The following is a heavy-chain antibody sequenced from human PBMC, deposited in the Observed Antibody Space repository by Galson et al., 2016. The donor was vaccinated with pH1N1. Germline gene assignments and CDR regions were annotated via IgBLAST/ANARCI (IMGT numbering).Heavy chain of an antibody. Sequence: PALVKPTQALTLTCNLSGFSVSSSGMGVGWIRQPPGKALEWLAVIYWDDDKRYSPSLKSRLTITKDTSKNQVVLKVTNMDPADTATYYCAHREVMITNAFDFWGQGTMVTVSS. V-gene: IGHV2-5*02. J-gene: IGHJ3*01. CDR1: GFSVSSSGMG. CDR2: IYWDDDK. D-gene: IGHD3-16*01. CDR3: AHREVMITNAFDF.